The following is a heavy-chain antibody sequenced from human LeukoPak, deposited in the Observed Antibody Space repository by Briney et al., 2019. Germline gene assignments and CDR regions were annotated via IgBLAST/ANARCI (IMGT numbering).Heavy chain of an antibody. CDR1: GFSFSDSG. V-gene: IGHV3-21*01. CDR2: VSASSAFI. Sequence: GGSLRLSCAASGFSFSDSGMDWVRQAPGKGLEWVSSVSASSAFIWYADSVKGRFTISRDNAKNSLYLRMSSLRAEDTALYFCVRGLTVTTREYYFDLWGQGTLVTVSS. J-gene: IGHJ4*02. CDR3: VRGLTVTTREYYFDL. D-gene: IGHD1-20*01.